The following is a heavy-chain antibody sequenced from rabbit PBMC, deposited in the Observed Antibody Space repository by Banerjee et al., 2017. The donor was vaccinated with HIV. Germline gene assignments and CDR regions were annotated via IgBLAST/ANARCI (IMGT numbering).Heavy chain of an antibody. J-gene: IGHJ4*01. CDR1: GFSFSNKYV. Sequence: QEQLEESGGDLVKPEGSLTITCTASGFSFSNKYVMCWVRQAPGKGPEWIACIYHGDGNTWYASWVDGRFTISKTTSLNTVTLQMTNLTGADTATYFCARDLAGVIGWNFGLWGQGTLVTVS. D-gene: IGHD4-1*01. CDR3: ARDLAGVIGWNFGL. V-gene: IGHV1S47*01. CDR2: IYHGDGNT.